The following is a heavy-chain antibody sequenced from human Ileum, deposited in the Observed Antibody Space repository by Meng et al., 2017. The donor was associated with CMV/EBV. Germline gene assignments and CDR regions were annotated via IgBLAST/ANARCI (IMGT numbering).Heavy chain of an antibody. CDR3: GDPPAGY. CDR2: IFHSGTT. V-gene: IGHV4/OR15-8*01. J-gene: IGHJ4*02. Sequence: TLSLTCLVSCGSLLGTNWWNWVRQPPGRGLEWIGEIFHSGTTNYNPSLKSRVTISIDNSKNQFSLKLTSVTAADTAVYFCGDPPAGYWGQGVLVTVSS. CDR1: CGSLLGTNW.